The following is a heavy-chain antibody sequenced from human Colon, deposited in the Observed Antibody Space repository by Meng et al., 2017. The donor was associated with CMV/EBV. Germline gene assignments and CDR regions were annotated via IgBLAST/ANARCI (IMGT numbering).Heavy chain of an antibody. V-gene: IGHV3-38-3*01. J-gene: IGHJ6*02. D-gene: IGHD3-9*01. Sequence: GESLKISCAASKFTVSSNEMNWVRQAPGKGLEWVSSISGGSTYYADSRKGRFTISRDNSKNSLYLQMNSLRAEDTAVYYCAETSRYFDWLNYYGMDVWGQGTTVTVSS. CDR1: KFTVSSNE. CDR2: ISGGST. CDR3: AETSRYFDWLNYYGMDV.